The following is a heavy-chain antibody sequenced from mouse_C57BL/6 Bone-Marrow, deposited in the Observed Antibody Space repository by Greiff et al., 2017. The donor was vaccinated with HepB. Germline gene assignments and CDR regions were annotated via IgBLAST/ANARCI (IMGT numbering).Heavy chain of an antibody. D-gene: IGHD1-1*01. V-gene: IGHV14-4*01. CDR1: GFNIKDDY. Sequence: EVQLQQSGAELVRPGASVKLSCTASGFNIKDDYMHWVKQRPEQGLEWIGWIDPENGDTEYATKFQGKATITADTSSNTAYLQISSLTSEDTAVYYCTSYYYCSSLYYFDYWGQGTTLTVSS. CDR2: IDPENGDT. J-gene: IGHJ2*01. CDR3: TSYYYCSSLYYFDY.